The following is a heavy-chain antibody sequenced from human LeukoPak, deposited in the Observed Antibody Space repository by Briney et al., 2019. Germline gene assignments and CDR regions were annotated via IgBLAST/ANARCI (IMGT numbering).Heavy chain of an antibody. D-gene: IGHD6-13*01. V-gene: IGHV4-34*01. CDR2: INHSGST. CDR3: ARSVSQEDYSSGWYDPFQH. Sequence: PSETLSLTCAVYGGSFSGYYWSWIRQPPGKGLEWIGEINHSGSTNYNPSLKSRVTISVDTSKNQFSLKLSSVTAADTAVYYCARSVSQEDYSSGWYDPFQHWGQGTLVTVSS. CDR1: GGSFSGYY. J-gene: IGHJ1*01.